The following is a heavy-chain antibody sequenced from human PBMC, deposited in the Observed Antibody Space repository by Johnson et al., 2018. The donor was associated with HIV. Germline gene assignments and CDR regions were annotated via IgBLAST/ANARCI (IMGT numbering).Heavy chain of an antibody. CDR3: AREPSQFGGGFDI. J-gene: IGHJ3*02. CDR2: IYSGGST. CDR1: GFTVSSNY. D-gene: IGHD3-10*01. V-gene: IGHV3-53*01. Sequence: EVQLVESGGGLIQPGGSLRLSCAASGFTVSSNYMSWVRQAPGKGLEWVSVIYSGGSTYYADSVKGRFTISRDNSKNTLYLQMNSLRAEDTAVYYCAREPSQFGGGFDIWGQGTMVTVSS.